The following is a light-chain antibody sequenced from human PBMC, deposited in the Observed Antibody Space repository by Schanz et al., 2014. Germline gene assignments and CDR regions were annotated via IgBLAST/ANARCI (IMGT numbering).Light chain of an antibody. CDR3: SAWDDSLSGPV. CDR1: SSNIGSKY. Sequence: QSVLTQPPSTSGTPGQRVTISCSGSSSNIGSKYVYWYQQLPGTAPKLLIYRNNQRPSGVPDRFSGSKSGTSVSLAISGLRSEDEADYYCSAWDDSLSGPVFGGGTKLTVL. CDR2: RNN. J-gene: IGLJ2*01. V-gene: IGLV1-47*01.